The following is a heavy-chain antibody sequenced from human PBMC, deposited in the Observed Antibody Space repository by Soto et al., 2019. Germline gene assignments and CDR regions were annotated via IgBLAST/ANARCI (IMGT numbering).Heavy chain of an antibody. Sequence: EVQLVESGGGLVQPGRSLRLSCAASGFTFDDYAMHWVRQAPGKGLEWVSGISWNSGSIGYADSVKGRFTISRDNAKNPLYLQMNSLRAEDTALYYCAKDIRGSGSTYFDYWGQGTLVTVSS. CDR1: GFTFDDYA. CDR2: ISWNSGSI. J-gene: IGHJ4*02. CDR3: AKDIRGSGSTYFDY. D-gene: IGHD6-19*01. V-gene: IGHV3-9*01.